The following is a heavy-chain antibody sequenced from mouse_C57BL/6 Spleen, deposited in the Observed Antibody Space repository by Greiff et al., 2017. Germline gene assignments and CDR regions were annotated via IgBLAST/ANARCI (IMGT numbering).Heavy chain of an antibody. CDR1: GFSLTSYG. V-gene: IGHV2-2*01. CDR3: ARKKEGYGNYDAMDY. CDR2: IWSGGST. D-gene: IGHD2-10*02. J-gene: IGHJ4*01. Sequence: QVQLQQSGPGLVQPSQSLSITCTVSGFSLTSYGVHWVRQSPGKGLEWLGVIWSGGSTDYNAAFISRLSISKDNSKSQVFFKMNSLQADDTAIYYCARKKEGYGNYDAMDYWGQGTSVTVSS.